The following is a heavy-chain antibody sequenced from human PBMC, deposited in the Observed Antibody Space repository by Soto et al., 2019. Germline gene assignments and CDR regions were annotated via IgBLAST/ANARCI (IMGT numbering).Heavy chain of an antibody. CDR1: GGSIRSYYY. CDR3: ARGEGSGSWYYYFDY. J-gene: IGHJ4*02. V-gene: IGHV4-59*01. CDR2: VYYTGST. Sequence: SETLSLTCSVSGGSIRSYYYWSWIRQPPGKGLEWIGYVYYTGSTNYIPSLKSRVTISVDTSKNQFSLNLSSVTAADTAVYYCARGEGSGSWYYYFDYWGQGTLVTVSS. D-gene: IGHD6-13*01.